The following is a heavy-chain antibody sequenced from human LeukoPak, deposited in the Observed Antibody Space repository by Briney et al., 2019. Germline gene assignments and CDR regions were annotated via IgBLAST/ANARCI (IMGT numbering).Heavy chain of an antibody. D-gene: IGHD3-22*01. CDR1: GFTFSSYA. CDR3: AKDQPYYYDSSGYSDALDI. V-gene: IGHV3-23*01. J-gene: IGHJ3*02. CDR2: MSGSGGST. Sequence: GGSLRLSCAAPGFTFSSYAMSWVRQAPGKGLEWVSAMSGSGGSTYYADSVKGRFTISRDNSKNTLYLQMNSLRAEDTAVYYCAKDQPYYYDSSGYSDALDIWGQGTMVTVS.